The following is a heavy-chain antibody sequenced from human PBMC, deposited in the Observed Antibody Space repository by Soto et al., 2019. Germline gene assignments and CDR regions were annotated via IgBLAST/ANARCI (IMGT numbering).Heavy chain of an antibody. J-gene: IGHJ5*02. CDR3: ASWYSSSLRWFDP. Sequence: RGALGVGCASSGFTFSSYSMNWVRQAPGKGLEWVSSISSSSSYIYYADSVKGRFTISRDNAKNSLYLQMNSLRAEDTAVYHCASWYSSSLRWFDPWGQGTMVTVSS. D-gene: IGHD6-13*01. V-gene: IGHV3-21*01. CDR2: ISSSSSYI. CDR1: GFTFSSYS.